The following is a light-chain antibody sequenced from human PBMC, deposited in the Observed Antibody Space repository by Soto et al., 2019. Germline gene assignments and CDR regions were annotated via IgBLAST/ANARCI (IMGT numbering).Light chain of an antibody. Sequence: EIVLTQSPATLSLSPGERATLSCRASQSVSSYLAWYQQKPGQAPMLLIYDASNMATGVPARFSGSGCGTAFTLPISSLEPEDFAVYYCHQRSNWPPITFGQGTRLEIK. CDR1: QSVSSY. V-gene: IGKV3-11*01. CDR3: HQRSNWPPIT. CDR2: DAS. J-gene: IGKJ5*01.